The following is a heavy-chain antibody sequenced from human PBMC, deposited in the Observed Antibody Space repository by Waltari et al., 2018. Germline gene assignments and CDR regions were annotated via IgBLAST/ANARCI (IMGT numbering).Heavy chain of an antibody. Sequence: QLQLQESGPGLVKPSETLSLTCTVSGGSISSSSYYWGWIRQPPGKGLEGIGSIYYSGSTYYNPALQSRVTISVDTSKNQFSLKLSCVTAADMAVYYCARVWVVGATDAFDIWGQGTMVTVSS. D-gene: IGHD1-26*01. CDR2: IYYSGST. CDR3: ARVWVVGATDAFDI. J-gene: IGHJ3*02. CDR1: GGSISSSSYY. V-gene: IGHV4-39*07.